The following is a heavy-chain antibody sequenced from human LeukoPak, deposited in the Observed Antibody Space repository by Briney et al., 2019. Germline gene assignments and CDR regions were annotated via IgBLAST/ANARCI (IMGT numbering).Heavy chain of an antibody. Sequence: PSETLSLTWTVSGGSISSYYWSWIRQPPGKGLEWIGYIYYSGSTNYNPSLKSRVTISVDTSKNQFSLKLSSVTAADTAVYYCARRRSYLDAFDIWGQGTMVTVSS. D-gene: IGHD1-26*01. CDR1: GGSISSYY. CDR3: ARRRSYLDAFDI. CDR2: IYYSGST. J-gene: IGHJ3*02. V-gene: IGHV4-59*08.